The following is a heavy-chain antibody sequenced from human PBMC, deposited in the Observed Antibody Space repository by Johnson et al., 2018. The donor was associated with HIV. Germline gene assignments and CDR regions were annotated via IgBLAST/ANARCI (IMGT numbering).Heavy chain of an antibody. CDR1: GFTFSSYA. CDR2: ISYDGSNK. CDR3: AIPLGVPTDDDAFDI. D-gene: IGHD2-2*01. Sequence: QVQLVESGGGVVQPGRSLRLSCAASGFTFSSYAMHWVRQAPGKGLEWVAVISYDGSNKYYADSLKGRFTISRDNSKNTLYLQMNSLRAEDTAVYYCAIPLGVPTDDDAFDIWGQGTMVTVSS. V-gene: IGHV3-30*04. J-gene: IGHJ3*02.